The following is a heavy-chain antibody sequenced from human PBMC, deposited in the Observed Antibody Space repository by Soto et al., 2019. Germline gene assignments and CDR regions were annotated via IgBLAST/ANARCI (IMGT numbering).Heavy chain of an antibody. V-gene: IGHV3-64*01. D-gene: IGHD1-26*01. CDR1: GFTFSSYA. Sequence: GGSLRLSCAASGFTFSSYAMYWVRQAPGKGLEYVSAISSNGGSTYYANSVKGRFTISRDNSKNTLYLQMGSLRAEDMAVYYCARDGIRDGSYLRGYFDYWGQGALVTVSS. CDR3: ARDGIRDGSYLRGYFDY. CDR2: ISSNGGST. J-gene: IGHJ4*02.